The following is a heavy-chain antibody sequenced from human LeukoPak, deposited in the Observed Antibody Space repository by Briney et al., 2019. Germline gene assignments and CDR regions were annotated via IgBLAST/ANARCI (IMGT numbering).Heavy chain of an antibody. CDR2: INPNSGGT. D-gene: IGHD4-17*01. J-gene: IGHJ5*02. V-gene: IGHV1-2*02. CDR3: ARANYGDSGWFDP. Sequence: ASVKVSCKASGYTFTGYYMHWVRQAPGQGLEWMGWINPNSGGTNYAQKFQGRVTMTRDTSISTAYMELSSLRSEDTAVYYCARANYGDSGWFDPWGQGTLVTVSS. CDR1: GYTFTGYY.